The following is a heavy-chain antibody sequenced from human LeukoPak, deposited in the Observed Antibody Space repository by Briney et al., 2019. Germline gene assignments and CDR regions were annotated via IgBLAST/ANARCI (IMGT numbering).Heavy chain of an antibody. CDR3: AKSLRFPNWFDP. CDR2: IKGDGSHT. J-gene: IGHJ5*02. V-gene: IGHV3-74*01. CDR1: GFTFSNYW. Sequence: AGGSLKLSCAASGFTFSNYWMHWVRQAPGKGLVWVSRIKGDGSHTIYADSVKGRFTISRDNAKNTLYLQMKSLRAEDTAVYYCAKSLRFPNWFDPWGQGTLVTVSS. D-gene: IGHD5-12*01.